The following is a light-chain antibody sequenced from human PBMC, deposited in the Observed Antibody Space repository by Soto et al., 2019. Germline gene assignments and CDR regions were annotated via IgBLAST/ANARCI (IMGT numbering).Light chain of an antibody. Sequence: QSALTQPRSVSGSPGQPVTISCTGTSSDVGGYNYVSWYQQHPGKAPKLTIYAASERPSGVPDRFSGSKSGNTASLTISGLQAEDEADYYCCSYAGNYTDVFGTGTKVTVL. CDR1: SSDVGGYNY. CDR3: CSYAGNYTDV. V-gene: IGLV2-11*01. J-gene: IGLJ1*01. CDR2: AAS.